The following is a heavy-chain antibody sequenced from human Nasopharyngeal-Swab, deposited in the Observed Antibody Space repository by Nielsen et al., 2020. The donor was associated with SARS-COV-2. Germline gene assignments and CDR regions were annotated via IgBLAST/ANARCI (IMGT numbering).Heavy chain of an antibody. Sequence: SETLSLTCTVSGGSISSSSYYWVWIRQPPGKGLEWIGSIYYSGSTYYNPSLKSRVTISVDTSTNQFSLKLSSVTAADTAVYYCARRIAVAGTGALDYWGQGTLVTSPQ. V-gene: IGHV4-39*01. CDR3: ARRIAVAGTGALDY. CDR1: GGSISSSSYY. D-gene: IGHD6-19*01. J-gene: IGHJ4*02. CDR2: IYYSGST.